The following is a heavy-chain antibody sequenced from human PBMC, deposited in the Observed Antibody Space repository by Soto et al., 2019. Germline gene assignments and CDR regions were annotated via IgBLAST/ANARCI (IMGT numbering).Heavy chain of an antibody. CDR2: IYYSGST. D-gene: IGHD3-3*01. CDR3: ARAGSRKQTYYDFWSGYWGWFDP. V-gene: IGHV4-31*02. CDR1: GGSISSGGYY. J-gene: IGHJ5*02. Sequence: PSETLSLTCTVSGGSISSGGYYWSWIRQHPGKGLEWIGYIYYSGSTYYNPSLKSRVTISVDTSKNQFSLKLSSVTAADTTVYYCARAGSRKQTYYDFWSGYWGWFDPWGQGTLVTVSS.